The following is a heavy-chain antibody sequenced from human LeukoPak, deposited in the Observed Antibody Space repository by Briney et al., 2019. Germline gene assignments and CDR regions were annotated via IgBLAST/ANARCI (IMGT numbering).Heavy chain of an antibody. CDR2: ISGSGGST. Sequence: PGGSLRLSCAASRFTFSSYAMSWVRQAPGKGLEWVSAISGSGGSTYYADSVKGRFTISRDNSKNTLYLQMNSLRAEDTAVYYCAKDVEVLLWFGDLSYFDYWGQGTLVTVSS. J-gene: IGHJ4*02. V-gene: IGHV3-23*01. D-gene: IGHD3-10*01. CDR1: RFTFSSYA. CDR3: AKDVEVLLWFGDLSYFDY.